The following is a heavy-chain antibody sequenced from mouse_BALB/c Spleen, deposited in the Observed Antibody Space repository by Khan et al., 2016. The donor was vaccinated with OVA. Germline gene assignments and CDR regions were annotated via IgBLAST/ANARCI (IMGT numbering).Heavy chain of an antibody. J-gene: IGHJ3*01. CDR3: VGDGAYHRNGGWFAY. CDR2: INPSNDYT. D-gene: IGHD2-14*01. CDR1: GYTFTSYT. V-gene: IGHV1-4*01. Sequence: QIQLVQSGAELARPGASVKMSCKASGYTFTSYTIHWIKKRPGQGLEWIGYINPSNDYTNYNQKFKDKATLTTDKSSTTAYLRLSSLTSDDSAVYNCVGDGAYHRNGGWFAYWGQGTLVTVSA.